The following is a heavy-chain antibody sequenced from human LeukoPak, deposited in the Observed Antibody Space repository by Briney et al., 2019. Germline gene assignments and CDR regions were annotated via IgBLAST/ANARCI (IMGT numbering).Heavy chain of an antibody. CDR2: ISSSGSTI. CDR3: ARDGLAYCDGDCYS. V-gene: IGHV3-48*03. CDR1: GFTFSSYE. D-gene: IGHD2-21*02. J-gene: IGHJ4*02. Sequence: GGSLRLSCAASGFTFSSYEMNWVRQAPGKGLEWVSYISSSGSTIYYADSVKGRFTISRDNAKNSLYLQMNSLGAEDTAVYYCARDGLAYCDGDCYSWGQGTLVTVSS.